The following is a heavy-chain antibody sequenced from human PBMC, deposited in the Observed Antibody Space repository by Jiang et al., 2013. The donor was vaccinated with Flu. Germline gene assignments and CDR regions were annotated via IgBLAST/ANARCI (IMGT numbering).Heavy chain of an antibody. CDR1: GGPFSGFY. CDR2: INYRGNT. Sequence: VALLKPSETLSLTCAVYGGPFSGFYWHWIRQPPGKGLEWIGEINYRGNTDYSPSLKSRVTLSVDTSKNQFSLKLISVTAADTAVYYCARFYFGSGSPYFDSWGQGNPGHRLL. CDR3: ARFYFGSGSPYFDS. D-gene: IGHD3-10*01. J-gene: IGHJ4*02. V-gene: IGHV4-34*01.